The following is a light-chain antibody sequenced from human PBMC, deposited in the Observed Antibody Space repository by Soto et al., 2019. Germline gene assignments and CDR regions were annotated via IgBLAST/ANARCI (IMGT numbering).Light chain of an antibody. J-gene: IGLJ3*02. CDR3: TSYAGGKTLV. CDR1: SSDVGAYNS. V-gene: IGLV2-8*01. Sequence: QSALTLPPSASGSPGQSVTISCTGTSSDVGAYNSVSWYQHHPGKAPKLIIYEVTKGPSGVPDRFSGSKSGNTASLTVSGLQAEDEATYYCTSYAGGKTLVFAGGTKVTVL. CDR2: EVT.